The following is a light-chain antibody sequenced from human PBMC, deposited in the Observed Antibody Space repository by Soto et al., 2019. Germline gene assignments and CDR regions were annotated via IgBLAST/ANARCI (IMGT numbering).Light chain of an antibody. CDR1: SGSIASNY. V-gene: IGLV6-57*04. J-gene: IGLJ3*02. CDR3: QSYDSSNWV. CDR2: EDN. Sequence: FMLTQPHSVSESPGKTVTISFTRSSGSIASNYVQWYQQRPGSAPTTVIYEDNQRPSGVPDRFSGSIDSSSNSASLTISGLKTEDEADYYCQSYDSSNWVFGGGTQLTVL.